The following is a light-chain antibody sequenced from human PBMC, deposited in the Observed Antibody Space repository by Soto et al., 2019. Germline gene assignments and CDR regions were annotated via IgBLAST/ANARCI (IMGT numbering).Light chain of an antibody. CDR2: EVT. CDR3: CSYAGTSTGV. J-gene: IGLJ3*02. CDR1: SSDVGNYIF. V-gene: IGLV2-23*02. Sequence: QSALTQPASVSGPPGQSITISCTGTSSDVGNYIFVSWYQQHPGKAPKLVIYEVTKRPSGVSDRFSGSKSGNTASLTISGLQAEDEAEYFCCSYAGTSTGVFGGGTKLTVL.